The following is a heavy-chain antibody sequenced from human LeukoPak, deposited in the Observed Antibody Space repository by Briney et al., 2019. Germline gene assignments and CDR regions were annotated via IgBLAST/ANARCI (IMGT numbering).Heavy chain of an antibody. CDR1: GFTFRSYG. CDR2: ISFDGSNE. Sequence: GSLRLSCAASGFTFRSYGMHWVRQAPGKGLEWVALISFDGSNENYADSVKGRFTISRDNSKNTLYLQMNSLRAEDTAAYYCAKDDSSSWLFDYWGQGTLVTVSS. CDR3: AKDDSSSWLFDY. J-gene: IGHJ4*02. V-gene: IGHV3-30*18. D-gene: IGHD6-13*01.